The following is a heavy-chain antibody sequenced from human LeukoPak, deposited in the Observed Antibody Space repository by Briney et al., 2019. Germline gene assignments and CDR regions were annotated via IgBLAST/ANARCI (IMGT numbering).Heavy chain of an antibody. V-gene: IGHV3-33*01. D-gene: IGHD3-16*01. CDR2: IWFDGSNT. J-gene: IGHJ4*02. CDR3: ARDGGDGDYLDY. CDR1: GFTFSSYA. Sequence: GGSLRLSCAASGFTFSSYAMHWVRQAPAKGLEWVALIWFDGSNTYYADSVKGRFTISRDNSKNTLFLRMNSLSGEDTAVYYCARDGGDGDYLDYWGQGTLVTVSS.